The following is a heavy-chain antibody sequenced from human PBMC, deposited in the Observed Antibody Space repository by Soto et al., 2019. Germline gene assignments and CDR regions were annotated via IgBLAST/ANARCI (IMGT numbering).Heavy chain of an antibody. J-gene: IGHJ4*02. CDR3: AHRVLRTVFGLVTTTAIYFDF. V-gene: IGHV2-5*02. D-gene: IGHD3-3*01. CDR1: GFSLTTSGVG. Sequence: QITLNESGPTVVRPTETLTLTCRFSGFSLTTSGVGVGWIRQSPGKAPECLALIYWDDDKRYSASLKSRLPIPKDTSKNQVVLPVSDLDPTDTATYYCAHRVLRTVFGLVTTTAIYFDFWGQGTPVAVSS. CDR2: IYWDDDK.